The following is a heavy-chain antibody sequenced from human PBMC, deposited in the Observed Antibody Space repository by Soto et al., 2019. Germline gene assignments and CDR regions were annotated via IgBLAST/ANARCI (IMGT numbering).Heavy chain of an antibody. CDR3: AKADQTDPSYAFDI. CDR2: INPSGSST. CDR1: GYTFTSYY. Sequence: ASVKVSCKASGYTFTSYYMHWVRQAPGQGLERMGIINPSGSSTSYAQKLQGRATMTRDTSTSTVYMELSIMRSEATVVYYCAKADQTDPSYAFDIWGQGTMVTVSS. J-gene: IGHJ3*02. V-gene: IGHV1-46*03.